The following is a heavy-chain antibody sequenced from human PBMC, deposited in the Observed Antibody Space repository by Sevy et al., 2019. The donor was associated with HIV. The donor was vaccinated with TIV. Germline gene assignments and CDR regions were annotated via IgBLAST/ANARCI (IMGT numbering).Heavy chain of an antibody. CDR1: GFTFSSYG. V-gene: IGHV3-30*18. D-gene: IGHD6-19*01. CDR2: ISYDGSNK. Sequence: GGSLRLSCAASGFTFSSYGMHWVRQAPGKGLEWVAVISYDGSNKYYADSVKGRFTISRDNSKNTLYLQMNSLRAEDTAVYYCAKGGRGWCGALGYWGQGTLVTVSS. J-gene: IGHJ4*02. CDR3: AKGGRGWCGALGY.